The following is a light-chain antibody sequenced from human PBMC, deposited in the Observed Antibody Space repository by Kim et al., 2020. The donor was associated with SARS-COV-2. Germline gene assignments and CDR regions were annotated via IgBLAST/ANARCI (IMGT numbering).Light chain of an antibody. Sequence: DIQMTQTPSTLSASVGDRVTITCRASQVISNDLGWYQQNPGRAPKRLIYGASSLQSGVPSRFSGSGSGTEFTLTISSVQPEDFATYDCQQYSTYPFTFGQGTRLEIK. J-gene: IGKJ5*01. CDR2: GAS. V-gene: IGKV1-17*01. CDR1: QVISND. CDR3: QQYSTYPFT.